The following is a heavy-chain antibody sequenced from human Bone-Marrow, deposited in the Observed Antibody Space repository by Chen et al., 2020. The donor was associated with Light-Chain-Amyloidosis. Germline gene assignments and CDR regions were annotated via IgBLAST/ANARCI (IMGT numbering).Heavy chain of an antibody. V-gene: IGHV5-51*03. D-gene: IGHD5-12*01. Sequence: EGKREKLGQEGKKPGELRKTSGKGLGKTFPNYWIGWGRQMPGKGLEWMGVIYPDDSDARYSPSFEGQVTISADKSITTAYLQWRSLKASDTAMYYCARRRDGYNFDYWGQGTLVTVSS. CDR3: ARRRDGYNFDY. CDR2: IYPDDSDA. J-gene: IGHJ4*02. CDR1: GKTFPNYW.